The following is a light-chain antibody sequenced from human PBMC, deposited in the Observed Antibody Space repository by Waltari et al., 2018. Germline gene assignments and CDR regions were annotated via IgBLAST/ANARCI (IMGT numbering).Light chain of an antibody. J-gene: IGKJ1*01. CDR2: AAS. V-gene: IGKV1-39*01. Sequence: IQMTQSPPSLSASVGDRVTITRRAGQNIGSFLNWYQQRPGKAPNLLIFAASSLQSGVPSRFSGGGSGTDFTLTISSLQPEDFATYYCQQSYSTSWTFGQGTKVEIK. CDR1: QNIGSF. CDR3: QQSYSTSWT.